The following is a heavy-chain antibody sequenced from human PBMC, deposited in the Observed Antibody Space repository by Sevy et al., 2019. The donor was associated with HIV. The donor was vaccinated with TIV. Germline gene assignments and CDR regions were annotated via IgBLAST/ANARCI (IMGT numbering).Heavy chain of an antibody. CDR2: IDYNGHI. D-gene: IGHD6-25*01. J-gene: IGHJ5*02. Sequence: SETLSLTCTVSGGSITSIYWNWIQQPPGKGLEWMANIDYNGHINYNPSLKSRVTLSLDTSKNQFSLRLSSVTAADTAMYYCEGENAWGRGYAWGQGTLVTVSS. CDR3: EGENAWGRGYA. V-gene: IGHV4-59*08. CDR1: GGSITSIY.